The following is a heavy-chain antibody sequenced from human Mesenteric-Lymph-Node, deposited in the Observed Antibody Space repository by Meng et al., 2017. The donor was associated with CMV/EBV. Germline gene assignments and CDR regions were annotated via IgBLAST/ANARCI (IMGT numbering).Heavy chain of an antibody. Sequence: GGSLRLSCAASGFTFSSYSMNWVRQAPGKGLEWVASMTNSDSQIYHADSVKGRFTISRDNAKNSVYLQMNSLRAEDTAVYYCARAPTSYDILTGYFPNGLDVWGQGTTVTVSS. CDR2: MTNSDSQI. CDR1: GFTFSSYS. V-gene: IGHV3-21*03. J-gene: IGHJ6*02. D-gene: IGHD3-9*01. CDR3: ARAPTSYDILTGYFPNGLDV.